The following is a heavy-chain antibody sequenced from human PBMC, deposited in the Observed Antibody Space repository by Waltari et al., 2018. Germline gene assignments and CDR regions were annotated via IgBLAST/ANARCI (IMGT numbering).Heavy chain of an antibody. CDR1: GFTFSSYA. J-gene: IGHJ4*02. CDR2: ISGSGGST. CDR3: AKGFHPLAYYFDY. Sequence: EVQLLESGGGLVQPGGSLRLSCAASGFTFSSYAMSWVRQAPGKGLEWVSAISGSGGSTYYAEPGKGRFTISRDNSKNTLYLQMNSLRAEDTAVYYCAKGFHPLAYYFDYWGQGTLVTVSS. D-gene: IGHD3-10*01. V-gene: IGHV3-23*01.